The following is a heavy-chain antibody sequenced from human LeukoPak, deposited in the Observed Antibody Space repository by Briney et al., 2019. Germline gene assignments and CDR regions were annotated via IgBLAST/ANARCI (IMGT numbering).Heavy chain of an antibody. CDR1: GFTFSSYA. D-gene: IGHD3-10*01. V-gene: IGHV3-23*01. Sequence: PGGSLRLSCAASGFTFSSYAMSWVRQAPGKGLEWVSAISGSGGSTYYADSVKGRFTISRDNSKNTLYLQMNSLRAEDTAVYYCAKDPGNYGSGSYYRFGGTYGMDVWGQGTTVTVSS. J-gene: IGHJ6*02. CDR3: AKDPGNYGSGSYYRFGGTYGMDV. CDR2: ISGSGGST.